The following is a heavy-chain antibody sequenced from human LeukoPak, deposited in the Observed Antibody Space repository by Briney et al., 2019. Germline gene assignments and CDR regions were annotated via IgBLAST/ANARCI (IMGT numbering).Heavy chain of an antibody. J-gene: IGHJ4*02. Sequence: PGRSLRLSCAASGVTSITSFMRCGREAPGKGLGWGAIIWYDGRNINYADSVKGRFTISRDNSKSTLYLQMDSLRAEDTAAYYCARDRGDCSGGTCQSDYFDYWGQGTLVTVSS. CDR2: IWYDGRNI. V-gene: IGHV3-33*01. CDR3: ARDRGDCSGGTCQSDYFDY. CDR1: GVTSITSF. D-gene: IGHD2-15*01.